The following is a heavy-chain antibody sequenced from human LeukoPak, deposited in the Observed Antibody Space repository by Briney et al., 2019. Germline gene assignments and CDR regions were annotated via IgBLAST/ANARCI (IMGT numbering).Heavy chain of an antibody. Sequence: GGSLRLSCAGSAFTLSSHSMHWVRQAPGKGLVWVAAISYDGRTTYYADSVKGRFTISKDTSKNTLYLEMNSLRAEDTAVYYCAKDPFPGRLGAFDYWGQGTLVTVSS. D-gene: IGHD1-26*01. CDR2: ISYDGRTT. CDR1: AFTLSSHS. CDR3: AKDPFPGRLGAFDY. V-gene: IGHV3-30*04. J-gene: IGHJ4*02.